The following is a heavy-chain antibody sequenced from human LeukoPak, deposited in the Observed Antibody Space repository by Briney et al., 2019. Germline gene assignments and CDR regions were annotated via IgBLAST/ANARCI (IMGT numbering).Heavy chain of an antibody. CDR1: GFTFSSYS. D-gene: IGHD2-2*01. J-gene: IGHJ6*04. V-gene: IGHV3-21*01. CDR3: ASGGYCSSTSCYEPYYYYGMDV. Sequence: PGGSLRLSCAASGFTFSSYSMNWVRQAPGKGLEWVSSISSSSYIYYADSVKGRFTISRDNAKNSLYLQMNSLRAEDTAVYYCASGGYCSSTSCYEPYYYYGMDVWGKGTTVTVSS. CDR2: ISSSSYI.